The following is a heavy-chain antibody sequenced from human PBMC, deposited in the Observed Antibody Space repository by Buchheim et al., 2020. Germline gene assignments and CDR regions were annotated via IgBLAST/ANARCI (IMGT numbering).Heavy chain of an antibody. CDR2: INSGGNSA. CDR3: VAHTRYGLDV. D-gene: IGHD3-3*02. V-gene: IGHV3-74*01. J-gene: IGHJ6*02. Sequence: EGQLVESGGGLVQPGGSLRLSCVASGFTFSNCWMHWVRQHPGKGLVWVSRINSGGNSATYEASLKGLFTVSRDNAKSTLYLQMDSLGAEDTAAYYCVAHTRYGLDVWGQGTT. CDR1: GFTFSNCW.